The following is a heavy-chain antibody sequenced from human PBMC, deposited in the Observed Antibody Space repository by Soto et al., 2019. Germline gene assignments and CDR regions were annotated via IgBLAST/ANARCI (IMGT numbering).Heavy chain of an antibody. CDR2: IYSPGST. Sequence: LRLSCAASGFTVSSSYMSWVRQAPGKGLEWVSTIYSPGSTYYADSVKGRFTISRDNPKSTLYLQMNSLRAEDTAVYYCARGLVGATTAFDCWGKGTLVTVSS. V-gene: IGHV3-53*01. CDR1: GFTVSSSY. J-gene: IGHJ4*02. D-gene: IGHD1-26*01. CDR3: ARGLVGATTAFDC.